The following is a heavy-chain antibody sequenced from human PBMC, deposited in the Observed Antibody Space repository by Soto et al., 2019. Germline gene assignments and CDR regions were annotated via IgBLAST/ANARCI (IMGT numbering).Heavy chain of an antibody. Sequence: QVQLQQWGAGLLKPSETLSLTCAVYGGSFSGYYWSWIRQPPGKGLEWIGEINHSGSTNYNPSLKSRVTISVDTSKNQFSLKLSSVTAADTAVYYCASGAATYEWFDPWGQGTLVTVSS. CDR1: GGSFSGYY. V-gene: IGHV4-34*01. CDR3: ASGAATYEWFDP. J-gene: IGHJ5*02. CDR2: INHSGST. D-gene: IGHD2-15*01.